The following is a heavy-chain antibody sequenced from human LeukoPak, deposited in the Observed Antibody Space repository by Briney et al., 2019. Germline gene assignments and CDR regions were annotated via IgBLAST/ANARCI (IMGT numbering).Heavy chain of an antibody. J-gene: IGHJ4*02. CDR2: ISSNGGST. Sequence: GGSLRLSCAASGFTFSSYAMHWVRQAPGKGLEYVSAISSNGGSTYYANSVKGRFTISRDNSKNTLYLQMNSLRAEDTAVYYCAKRGPGAAGRFYFDYWGQGTLVTVSS. CDR3: AKRGPGAAGRFYFDY. D-gene: IGHD6-13*01. V-gene: IGHV3-64*01. CDR1: GFTFSSYA.